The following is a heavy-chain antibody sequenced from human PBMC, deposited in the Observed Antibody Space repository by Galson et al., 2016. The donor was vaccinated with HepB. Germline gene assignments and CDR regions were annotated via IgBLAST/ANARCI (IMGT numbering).Heavy chain of an antibody. CDR3: ASHGGSPSGLMGATEGLSY. J-gene: IGHJ4*02. V-gene: IGHV3-53*01. CDR2: IYGGGST. Sequence: SLRLSCAASGFSVNNNYMTWVRQAPGKGLEWVSVIYGGGSTYFADSVKGRFTMSRDTSKNTLYLQMNSLRAEDTAVYYCASHGGSPSGLMGATEGLSYGGLGTLVTVSS. D-gene: IGHD3-16*01. CDR1: GFSVNNNY.